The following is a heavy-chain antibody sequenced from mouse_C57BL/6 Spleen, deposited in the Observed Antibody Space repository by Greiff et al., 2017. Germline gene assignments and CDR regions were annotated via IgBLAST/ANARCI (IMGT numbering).Heavy chain of an antibody. J-gene: IGHJ1*03. V-gene: IGHV1-81*01. Sequence: QVQLQQSGAELARPGASVKLSCKASGYTFTSYGISWVKQRTGQGLEWIGEIYPRSGNTYYNEKFKGKATLTADKSSSPAYLELRSLTSDDSAVYFCARWGDYDENWYFDVWGTGTTVTVSS. CDR3: ARWGDYDENWYFDV. D-gene: IGHD2-4*01. CDR2: IYPRSGNT. CDR1: GYTFTSYG.